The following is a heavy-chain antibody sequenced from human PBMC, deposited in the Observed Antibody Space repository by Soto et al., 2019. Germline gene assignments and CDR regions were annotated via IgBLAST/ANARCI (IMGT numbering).Heavy chain of an antibody. CDR1: GFTFSNSW. Sequence: DVQLVESGGGLVQPGGSLRLSCAASGFTFSNSWMHWVRQVPGKGLEWVSRINADGTSTSYADSVKGRFTISRDNAKNTLNLHVNSLRAEDTAVYYCVKVLARGVGVPRFYFDSWGQGALVTVSS. CDR3: VKVLARGVGVPRFYFDS. CDR2: INADGTST. J-gene: IGHJ4*02. V-gene: IGHV3-74*01. D-gene: IGHD2-2*01.